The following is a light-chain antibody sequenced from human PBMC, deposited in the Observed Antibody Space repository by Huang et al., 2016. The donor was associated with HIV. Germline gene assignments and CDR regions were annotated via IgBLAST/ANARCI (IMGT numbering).Light chain of an antibody. J-gene: IGKJ2*01. CDR2: AAS. Sequence: DIQMTQSPSSLSASVGDRVTITCRASQTINKYLNWYQQKPWKAPKRLIFAASSLKSGVTSKFSGSGSGTDFTLTISSLQPEDFATYYCQQSYNTPSTFGQGTRLEIK. V-gene: IGKV1-39*01. CDR1: QTINKY. CDR3: QQSYNTPST.